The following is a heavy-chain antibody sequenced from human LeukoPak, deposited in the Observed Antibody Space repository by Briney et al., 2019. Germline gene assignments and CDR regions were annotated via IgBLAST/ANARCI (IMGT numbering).Heavy chain of an antibody. J-gene: IGHJ6*02. D-gene: IGHD2-15*01. Sequence: GGSLRLSCAASGFTFSSYSMNWVRQAPGKGLEWVSSISSSSSYIYYADSVKGRFTISRDNAKNSLYLQMNSLRADDTAVYYCARDGVVVVAANHYGMDVWGQGTTVTVSS. V-gene: IGHV3-21*01. CDR3: ARDGVVVVAANHYGMDV. CDR2: ISSSSSYI. CDR1: GFTFSSYS.